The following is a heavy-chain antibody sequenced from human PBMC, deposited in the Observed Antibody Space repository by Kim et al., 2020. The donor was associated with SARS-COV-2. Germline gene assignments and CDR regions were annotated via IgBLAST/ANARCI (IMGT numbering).Heavy chain of an antibody. Sequence: SETLSLTCTVSGGSISSSSYYWGWIRQPPGKGLEWIGSIYYSGSTYYNPSLKSRVTISVDTSKNQFSLKLSSVTAADTAVYYCARSLGLSTNWFDPWGQGTLVTVSS. CDR2: IYYSGST. CDR3: ARSLGLSTNWFDP. D-gene: IGHD5-18*01. CDR1: GGSISSSSYY. J-gene: IGHJ5*02. V-gene: IGHV4-39*01.